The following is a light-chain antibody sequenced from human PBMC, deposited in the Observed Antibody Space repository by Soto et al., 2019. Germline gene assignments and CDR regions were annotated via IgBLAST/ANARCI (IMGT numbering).Light chain of an antibody. Sequence: DIQMTQSPSTLSASVGDRVTITCRASQSISSWLAWYQQKPGKAPKLLIYDVSNLESGVPSRFSGSGSGTEFPLTISSLQPDDVATYSCQQYNTFWTFGQGTKVEIK. J-gene: IGKJ1*01. CDR1: QSISSW. V-gene: IGKV1-5*01. CDR3: QQYNTFWT. CDR2: DVS.